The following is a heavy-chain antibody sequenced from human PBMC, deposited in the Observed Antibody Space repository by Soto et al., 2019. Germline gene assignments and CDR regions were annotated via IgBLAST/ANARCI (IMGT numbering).Heavy chain of an antibody. Sequence: QVQLVESGGGVVQPGRSLRLSCAASGFTFSSYGMHWVRQAPGKGLEWVAVIWYDGSNKYYADSVKGRFTISRDNSKNTLYLQMNSLRAEDTAVYYCARESITMVRGVDYWGQGTVVTVSS. CDR2: IWYDGSNK. CDR1: GFTFSSYG. V-gene: IGHV3-33*01. CDR3: ARESITMVRGVDY. J-gene: IGHJ4*02. D-gene: IGHD3-10*01.